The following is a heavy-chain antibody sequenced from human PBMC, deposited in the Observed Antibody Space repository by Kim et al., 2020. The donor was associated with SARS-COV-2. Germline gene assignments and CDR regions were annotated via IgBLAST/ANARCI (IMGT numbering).Heavy chain of an antibody. Sequence: GRFTISRDNAKNSLYLQMNSLRAEDTAVYYCASTEQLRYFDWYGVGAFDIWGQGTMVTVSS. D-gene: IGHD3-9*01. J-gene: IGHJ3*02. V-gene: IGHV3-11*06. CDR3: ASTEQLRYFDWYGVGAFDI.